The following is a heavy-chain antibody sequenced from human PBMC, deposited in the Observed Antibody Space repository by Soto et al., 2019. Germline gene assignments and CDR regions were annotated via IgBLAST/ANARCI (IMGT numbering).Heavy chain of an antibody. CDR1: GFTFSSYG. J-gene: IGHJ6*02. CDR3: ARDNLPPRTIGGPPQPYPPNDGMDV. D-gene: IGHD1-7*01. Sequence: GGSLRLSCAASGFTFSSYGMHWVRQAPGKGLEWVAVIWYDGSNKYYADSVKGRFTISRDNSKNTLYLQMNSLRAEDTAVYYCARDNLPPRTIGGPPQPYPPNDGMDVWGQGTTVTVS. CDR2: IWYDGSNK. V-gene: IGHV3-33*01.